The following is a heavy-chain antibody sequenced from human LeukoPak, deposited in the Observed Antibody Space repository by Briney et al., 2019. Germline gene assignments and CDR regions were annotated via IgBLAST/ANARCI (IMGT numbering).Heavy chain of an antibody. J-gene: IGHJ4*02. D-gene: IGHD6-6*01. CDR1: GGSISSSSYY. CDR3: ARIIAARLIRRLAPVAIDY. Sequence: PSETLSLTCTVSGGSISSSSYYWGWIRQPPGKGLEWIGSIYYGGSTYYNPSLKSRVTISVHTSKNQFSLQLSSVTAADTAVYYCARIIAARLIRRLAPVAIDYWGQGTLVTVSS. V-gene: IGHV4-39*01. CDR2: IYYGGST.